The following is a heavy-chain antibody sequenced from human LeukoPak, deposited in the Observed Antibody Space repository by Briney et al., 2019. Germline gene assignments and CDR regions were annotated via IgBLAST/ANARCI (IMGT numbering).Heavy chain of an antibody. CDR3: ASVQFYDSSGYYYPEH. Sequence: GASVKVSCKASGYTFTSYYMHWVRQAPGQGLEWMGIINPSGGSTSYAQKFQGRVTMTRDTSTSTVYMELSSLRSEDTAVYYCASVQFYDSSGYYYPEHWGQGTLVTVSS. CDR2: INPSGGST. J-gene: IGHJ1*01. D-gene: IGHD3-22*01. CDR1: GYTFTSYY. V-gene: IGHV1-46*01.